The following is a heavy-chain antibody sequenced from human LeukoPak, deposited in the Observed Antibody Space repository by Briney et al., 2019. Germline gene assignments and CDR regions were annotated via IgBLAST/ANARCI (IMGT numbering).Heavy chain of an antibody. CDR1: GFTFTSYW. D-gene: IGHD4-17*01. CDR3: ANIPPFDYGDYAIRLD. CDR2: IRNFGET. J-gene: IGHJ4*02. Sequence: PGGSLRLSCAASGFTFTSYWMTWVRQAPGKGLEWVSSIRNFGETHYADSVRGRFIISRDNSQNTLYLQMNSLRAEDSALYYCANIPPFDYGDYAIRLDWGQGTLVTVSS. V-gene: IGHV3-23*01.